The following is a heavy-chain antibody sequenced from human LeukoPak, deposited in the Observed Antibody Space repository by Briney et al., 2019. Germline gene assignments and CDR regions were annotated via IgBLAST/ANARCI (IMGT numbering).Heavy chain of an antibody. D-gene: IGHD6-6*01. V-gene: IGHV1-69*13. CDR2: IIPIFGTA. Sequence: ASVKVSCKASGGTFSSYAISWVRQAPGQGLEWMGGIIPIFGTANYAQKFQGRVTITADESTSTAYMELSSLRSEDTAVYYCASWESSSSGGRGNYWGQGTPVTVSS. CDR3: ASWESSSSGGRGNY. CDR1: GGTFSSYA. J-gene: IGHJ4*02.